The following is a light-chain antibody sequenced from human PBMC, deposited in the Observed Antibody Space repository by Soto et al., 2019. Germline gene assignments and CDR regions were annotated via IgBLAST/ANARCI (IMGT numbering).Light chain of an antibody. V-gene: IGLV1-40*01. CDR2: GNR. CDR1: SSNLGAGYD. CDR3: HDYDYSLTASV. J-gene: IGLJ3*02. Sequence: QSVLTQPTSVSGAPGQRVTISCTGNSSNLGAGYDVHWYQQLPGAAPKLVIFGNRNRPSGVPERFSGSKSGTSASLANTGLQAEDEADYYCHDYDYSLTASVFGGGTKLTVL.